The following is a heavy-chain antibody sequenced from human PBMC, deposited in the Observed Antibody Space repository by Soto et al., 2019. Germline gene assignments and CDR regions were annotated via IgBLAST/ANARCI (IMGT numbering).Heavy chain of an antibody. V-gene: IGHV3-23*01. Sequence: EVQLLESGGGLVQPGGSLRLSCAASGFTFSTYAMIWVRQAPGKGLEWVSAITGSGDSTYHADSVKGRFTISRDNSKNTLYVQMNSLRADDTAVYYCAKGSSASRPYYFDYWGRGTLVTVSS. D-gene: IGHD6-19*01. CDR3: AKGSSASRPYYFDY. CDR2: ITGSGDST. CDR1: GFTFSTYA. J-gene: IGHJ4*02.